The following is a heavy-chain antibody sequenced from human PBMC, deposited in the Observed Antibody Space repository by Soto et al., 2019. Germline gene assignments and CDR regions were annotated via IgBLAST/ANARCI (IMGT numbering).Heavy chain of an antibody. CDR2: VYYTGST. J-gene: IGHJ4*02. D-gene: IGHD6-19*01. CDR1: GGPISGSY. Sequence: LSLTCSVSGGPISGSYWSWIRQSPGKGLEWLGYVYYTGSTNYSPSLRSRVSISVDTSKNEFSLRLSSVTAADTAVYFCARSVAVPGAHIDYWGQGTQVTVSS. V-gene: IGHV4-59*01. CDR3: ARSVAVPGAHIDY.